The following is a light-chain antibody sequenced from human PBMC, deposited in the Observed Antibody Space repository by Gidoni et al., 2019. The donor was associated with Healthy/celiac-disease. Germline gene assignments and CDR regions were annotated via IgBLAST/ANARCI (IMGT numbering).Light chain of an antibody. CDR2: LGS. V-gene: IGKV2-28*01. CDR1: QSLLHSNGYNY. Sequence: DIVMTQSPLSLPVTPGEPASISCRSSQSLLHSNGYNYLDWYLQKPGQSPQLLIYLGSNRASGVPDRFSGSGSGTDFTLKISRVEAEDVGVYYCVQALQTPAFGPXTKVDIK. CDR3: VQALQTPA. J-gene: IGKJ3*01.